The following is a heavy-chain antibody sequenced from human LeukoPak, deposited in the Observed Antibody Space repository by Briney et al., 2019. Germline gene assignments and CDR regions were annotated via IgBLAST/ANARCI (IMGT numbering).Heavy chain of an antibody. J-gene: IGHJ5*02. CDR2: IYTSGST. D-gene: IGHD3-22*01. CDR1: GGSISSGSYY. Sequence: SETLSLTCTVSGGSISSGSYYWSWIRQPAGKGLEWIGRIYTSGSTNYNPSLKSRVTISVDTSKNHFSLKLSSVTAADTAVYYCARGDSSGYYSWFDPWGQGTLVTVSS. V-gene: IGHV4-61*02. CDR3: ARGDSSGYYSWFDP.